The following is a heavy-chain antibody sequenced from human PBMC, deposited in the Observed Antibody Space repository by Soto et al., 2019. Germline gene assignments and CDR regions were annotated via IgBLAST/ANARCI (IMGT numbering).Heavy chain of an antibody. Sequence: GGSLRLSCAASGFTFSTYAMSWVRQAPGKGLEWVSAISGSGGSTYYADSVKGRFTISRDNSKNTLYLQMNSLRAEDTAVYYCAKDKLGTTWFDPWGQGTLVTVSS. CDR3: AKDKLGTTWFDP. D-gene: IGHD1-7*01. CDR2: ISGSGGST. J-gene: IGHJ5*02. CDR1: GFTFSTYA. V-gene: IGHV3-23*01.